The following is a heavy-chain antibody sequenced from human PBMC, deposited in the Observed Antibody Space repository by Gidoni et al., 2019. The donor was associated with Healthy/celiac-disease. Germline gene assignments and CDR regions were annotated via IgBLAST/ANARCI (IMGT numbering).Heavy chain of an antibody. V-gene: IGHV3-33*01. CDR3: ARDRVTIFGVVILSGMDV. Sequence: QVQLVESGGGVVQPGRSLRLSCAASGFTFSSYGMHWVRQAPGKGLEWVAVIWYDGSNKYYADSVKGRFTISRDNSKNTLYLQMNSLRAEDTAVYYCARDRVTIFGVVILSGMDVWGQGTTVTVSS. D-gene: IGHD3-3*01. CDR1: GFTFSSYG. CDR2: IWYDGSNK. J-gene: IGHJ6*02.